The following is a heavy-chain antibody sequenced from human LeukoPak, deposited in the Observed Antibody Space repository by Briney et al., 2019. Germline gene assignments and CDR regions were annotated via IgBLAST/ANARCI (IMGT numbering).Heavy chain of an antibody. CDR3: ARVLRAASWRSYDY. D-gene: IGHD5-18*01. J-gene: IGHJ4*02. CDR1: GGSISIYY. Sequence: SETLSLTCTVSGGSISIYYWSWIRQPPGKGLEWIGYVYNSENTNYNPSLKSRATISADTSKNQFSLKLNSVTAADTAVYYCARVLRAASWRSYDYWGQGSLVTVSS. V-gene: IGHV4-59*01. CDR2: VYNSENT.